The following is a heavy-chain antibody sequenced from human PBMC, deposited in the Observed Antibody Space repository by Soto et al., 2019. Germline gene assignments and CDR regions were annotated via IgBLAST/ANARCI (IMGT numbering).Heavy chain of an antibody. V-gene: IGHV5-51*01. CDR1: GYNFATYW. Sequence: GESLKISCQASGYNFATYWIAWVRQMPGKGLEWMGMIYPSDSDTRYSPSFQGQVSISVDKSINTAFLHWSSLKASDSATYYCARLNGGRDYWGQGTPVTVSS. D-gene: IGHD2-15*01. CDR3: ARLNGGRDY. J-gene: IGHJ4*02. CDR2: IYPSDSDT.